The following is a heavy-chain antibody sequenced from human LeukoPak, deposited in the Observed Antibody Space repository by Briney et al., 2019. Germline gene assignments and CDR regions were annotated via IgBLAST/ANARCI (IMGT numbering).Heavy chain of an antibody. Sequence: GGSLRLSCAAYGFTFSSTSMSWVRQAPGKGLEWVAVTVGGGGGTYYADSVKGRFTISRDNSNNTLYLQMNSLRAEDTAVYYCAKLTTSWGQGTLVTVSS. CDR1: GFTFSSTS. CDR2: TVGGGGGT. V-gene: IGHV3-23*01. CDR3: AKLTTS. D-gene: IGHD4-11*01. J-gene: IGHJ4*02.